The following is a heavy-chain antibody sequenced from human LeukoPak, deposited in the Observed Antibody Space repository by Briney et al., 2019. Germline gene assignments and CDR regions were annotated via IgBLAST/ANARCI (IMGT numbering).Heavy chain of an antibody. CDR1: GDSVSSNTAA. Sequence: SQTLSLTCAISGDSVSSNTAAWNWIRQSLSRGLEWLGRTYYGSKWYNDYAVSVKSRITINPDTSKNQFSLQLNSVTPEDTAVYYCARSGPSALDYWGQGTLVTVSS. V-gene: IGHV6-1*01. J-gene: IGHJ4*02. D-gene: IGHD2-15*01. CDR3: ARSGPSALDY. CDR2: TYYGSKWYN.